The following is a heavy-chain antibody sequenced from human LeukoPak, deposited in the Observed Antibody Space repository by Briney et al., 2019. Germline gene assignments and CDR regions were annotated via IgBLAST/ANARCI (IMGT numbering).Heavy chain of an antibody. CDR3: SKGGGGRYCSGTGCHLFYFDY. CDR1: GFTFTNYA. V-gene: IGHV3-23*01. J-gene: IGHJ4*02. Sequence: PAGSLTLSCAASGFTFTNYAMSWVRQAPGKGLEWVSTISGSGGATYYADSVKGRFTISRDNSKNTLYLQMNTLRAEDRALYYCSKGGGGRYCSGTGCHLFYFDYWGQGTLVTVSS. CDR2: ISGSGGAT. D-gene: IGHD2-2*01.